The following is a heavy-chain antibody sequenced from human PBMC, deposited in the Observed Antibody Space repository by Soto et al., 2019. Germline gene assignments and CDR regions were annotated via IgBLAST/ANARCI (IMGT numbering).Heavy chain of an antibody. CDR2: ISGSGGST. D-gene: IGHD3-3*01. Sequence: GGSLRLSCAASGFTFSSYAMSWVRQAPGKGLEWVSAISGSGGSTYYADSVKGRFTISRDNSKNTLYLQMNSLRAEDTAVYYCAKDREGYDFWREYYYYYYMDVWGKGTTVTVSS. CDR1: GFTFSSYA. J-gene: IGHJ6*03. V-gene: IGHV3-23*01. CDR3: AKDREGYDFWREYYYYYYMDV.